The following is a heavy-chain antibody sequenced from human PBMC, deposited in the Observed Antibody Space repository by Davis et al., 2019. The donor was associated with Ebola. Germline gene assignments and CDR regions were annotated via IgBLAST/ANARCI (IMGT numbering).Heavy chain of an antibody. CDR1: GFTFSSYW. CDR3: ARERYYYDSSGYYDY. J-gene: IGHJ4*02. CDR2: IKQDGSEK. Sequence: AGSLRLSCAASGFTFSSYWMSWVRQAPGKGLEWVANIKQDGSEKYYVDSVKGRFTISRDNAKNSLYLQMNSLRAEDTAVYYCARERYYYDSSGYYDYWGQGTLVTVSS. V-gene: IGHV3-7*01. D-gene: IGHD3-22*01.